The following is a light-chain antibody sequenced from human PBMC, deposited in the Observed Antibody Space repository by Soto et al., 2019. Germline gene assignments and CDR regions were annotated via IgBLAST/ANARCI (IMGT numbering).Light chain of an antibody. CDR1: QSISTW. Sequence: DIQMTQSPSTLSASVGDRVTITCRASQSISTWLAWYQQKPGKAPKLLIYDASSLESGVPSRFSGSGSGTEFTLTISSLQPEDFAGYYCQQYNSYSTFGQGTKVDIK. CDR2: DAS. V-gene: IGKV1-5*01. J-gene: IGKJ1*01. CDR3: QQYNSYST.